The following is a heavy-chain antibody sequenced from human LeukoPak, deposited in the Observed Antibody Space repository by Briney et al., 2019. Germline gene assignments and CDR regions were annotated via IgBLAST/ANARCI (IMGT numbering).Heavy chain of an antibody. Sequence: ASVKVSCKASGYTFTGYYMHWVRQAPGQGLEWMGWINPNSGGTNYAQKFQGRVTMTSDTSISTAYMELSRLRSDDTAVYYCARGFDYDILTGYYRDNWFDPWGQGTLVTVSS. CDR1: GYTFTGYY. D-gene: IGHD3-9*01. CDR2: INPNSGGT. V-gene: IGHV1-2*02. CDR3: ARGFDYDILTGYYRDNWFDP. J-gene: IGHJ5*02.